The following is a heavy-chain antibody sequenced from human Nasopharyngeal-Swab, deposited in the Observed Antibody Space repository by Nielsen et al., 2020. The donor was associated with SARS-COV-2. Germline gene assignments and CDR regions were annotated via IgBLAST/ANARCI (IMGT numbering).Heavy chain of an antibody. CDR2: ISSSSRTI. CDR1: ELTFNTYD. CDR3: ARLRYYSSDY. Sequence: GGSLRLSCAASELTFNTYDMNWVRQAPGKGLEWLSYISSSSRTIYYADSVKGRFTISRDNAKNSLYLQMNTLRDEDTAVYYCARLRYYSSDYWGQGTLVTVSS. V-gene: IGHV3-48*02. D-gene: IGHD1-26*01. J-gene: IGHJ4*02.